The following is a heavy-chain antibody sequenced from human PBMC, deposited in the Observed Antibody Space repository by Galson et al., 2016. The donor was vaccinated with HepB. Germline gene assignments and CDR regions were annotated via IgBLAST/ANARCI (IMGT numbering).Heavy chain of an antibody. CDR1: GGSISSGTYY. CDR2: IYSGGRT. CDR3: ARHGRTAAVEFDY. J-gene: IGHJ4*02. V-gene: IGHV4-39*01. Sequence: SETLSLTCTVSGGSISSGTYYWGWIRQPPGKGLEWIGTIYSGGRTYYNPSLMSRLTIPVDTSKNQFSLRLSSVTAADTAVYYCARHGRTAAVEFDYWGQGTLVTVSS. D-gene: IGHD6-13*01.